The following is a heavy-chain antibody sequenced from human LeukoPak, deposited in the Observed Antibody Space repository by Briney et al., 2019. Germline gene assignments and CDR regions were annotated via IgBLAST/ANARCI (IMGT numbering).Heavy chain of an antibody. CDR2: ISYDGSNK. CDR3: ARDSLSAFDI. Sequence: GSLRLSCAASGFTFSSYAMHWVRQAPGKGLGGVAVISYDGSNKYYADSVKGRFTISRDNSKNTLYLQMNSLRAEDTAVYYCARDSLSAFDIWGQGTMVTVSS. CDR1: GFTFSSYA. V-gene: IGHV3-30-3*01. J-gene: IGHJ3*02.